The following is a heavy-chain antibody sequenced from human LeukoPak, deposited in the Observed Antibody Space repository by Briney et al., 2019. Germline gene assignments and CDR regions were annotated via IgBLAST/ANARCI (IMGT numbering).Heavy chain of an antibody. J-gene: IGHJ6*02. V-gene: IGHV1-69*04. CDR2: IIPILGIA. D-gene: IGHD2-15*01. CDR3: ARPYCSGGSCYYYYGMDV. CDR1: GGTFSSYA. Sequence: ASVKVSCKASGGTFSSYAISWVRQAPGQGLEWMGRIIPILGIANYAQKFQGRVTITAEKSTSTAYMELSSLRSEDTAVYYCARPYCSGGSCYYYYGMDVWGQGTTVTVSS.